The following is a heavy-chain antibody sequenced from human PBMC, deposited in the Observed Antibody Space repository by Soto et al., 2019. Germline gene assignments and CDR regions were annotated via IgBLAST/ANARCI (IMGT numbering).Heavy chain of an antibody. Sequence: QVQVVESGGGLVKPGGSLRLSCAASGFTFSDYYMNWIRQAPGKGVEWVSYIGSDSVDKLYADSVKGRFTISRDNAKNEMYMQMNSLRAEEAAVYYCVGGGSLRGGQKPGFWGQGTLLT. D-gene: IGHD3-10*01. CDR1: GFTFSDYY. CDR3: VGGGSLRGGQKPGF. J-gene: IGHJ4*02. CDR2: IGSDSVDK. V-gene: IGHV3-11*05.